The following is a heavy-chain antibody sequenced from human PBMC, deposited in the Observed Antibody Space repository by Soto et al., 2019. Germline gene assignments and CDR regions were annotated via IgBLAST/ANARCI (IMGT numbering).Heavy chain of an antibody. CDR1: GYSFNNYW. CDR3: ARLGGTAMVTYYYGMDV. J-gene: IGHJ6*02. CDR2: IYPGDSDT. Sequence: GESLKISCKGSGYSFNNYWIGWVRQMPGKGLEWMGIIYPGDSDTRYSPSFQGQVTISADKSISTAYLQWSSLKASDTAMYYCARLGGTAMVTYYYGMDVWGQGTTVTVSS. V-gene: IGHV5-51*01. D-gene: IGHD5-18*01.